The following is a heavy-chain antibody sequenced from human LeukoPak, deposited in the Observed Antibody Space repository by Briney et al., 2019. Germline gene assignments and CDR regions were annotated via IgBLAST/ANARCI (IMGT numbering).Heavy chain of an antibody. V-gene: IGHV4-59*12. J-gene: IGHJ4*02. CDR1: GGSISSYY. D-gene: IGHD3-22*01. CDR3: ARLNYYDSSGYYSYYFDY. CDR2: IYYSGST. Sequence: SETLSLTCTVSGGSISSYYWSWIRQPPGKGLEWIGYIYYSGSTNYNPSLKSRVTISVDTSKNQFSLKLSSVTAADTAVYYCARLNYYDSSGYYSYYFDYWGQGTLVTVSS.